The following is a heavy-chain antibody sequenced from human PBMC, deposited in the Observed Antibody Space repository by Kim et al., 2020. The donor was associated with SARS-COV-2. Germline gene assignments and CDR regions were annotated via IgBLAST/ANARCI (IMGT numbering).Heavy chain of an antibody. CDR3: ARDRKRYSSGCNLNY. CDR2: IWYDGSST. D-gene: IGHD6-19*01. Sequence: GGSLRLSCAASGFTFSSYGMHWVRQAPGKGLEWVAVIWYDGSSTYYADSVKGRFTISRDNSKNTLYLQMNSLRAEDTAVYYCARDRKRYSSGCNLNYWGQGTLVTVSS. J-gene: IGHJ4*02. CDR1: GFTFSSYG. V-gene: IGHV3-33*01.